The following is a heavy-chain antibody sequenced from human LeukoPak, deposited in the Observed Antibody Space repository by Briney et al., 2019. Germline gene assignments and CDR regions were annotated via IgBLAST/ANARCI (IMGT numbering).Heavy chain of an antibody. CDR3: ARVQYDSSGYSYFDY. J-gene: IGHJ4*02. V-gene: IGHV1-18*01. CDR1: GYTFTSYG. CDR2: ISAYNGNT. Sequence: ASVKVSCKASGYTFTSYGISWVRQAPGQGLEWMGWISAYNGNTNYAQKLQGRVTMTTDTSTSTAYMELRSLRSDDTAVYYCARVQYDSSGYSYFDYWGQGTLVTVSS. D-gene: IGHD3-22*01.